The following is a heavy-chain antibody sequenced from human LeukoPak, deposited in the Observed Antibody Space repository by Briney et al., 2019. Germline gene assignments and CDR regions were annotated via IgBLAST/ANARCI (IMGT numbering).Heavy chain of an antibody. CDR2: MNPNSGNT. J-gene: IGHJ6*03. CDR3: ARGTGGYCSSTSCYRYYYYYYMDV. D-gene: IGHD2-2*01. V-gene: IGHV1-8*01. CDR1: GYTFTSYD. Sequence: ASVKVSCKASGYTFTSYDINWVRQATGQGLEWMGWMNPNSGNTGYGQKFQGRATMTRNTSISTAYMELSSLRSEDTAVYYCARGTGGYCSSTSCYRYYYYYYMDVWGKGTTVTVSS.